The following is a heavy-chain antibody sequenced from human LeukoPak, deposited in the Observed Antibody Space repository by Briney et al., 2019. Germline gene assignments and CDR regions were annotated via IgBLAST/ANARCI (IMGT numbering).Heavy chain of an antibody. V-gene: IGHV1-46*01. CDR2: INPRGGST. D-gene: IGHD2-2*02. J-gene: IGHJ4*02. CDR1: GYTFTSYY. CDR3: SVPAAIYDY. Sequence: AASVKVSCKFSGYTFTSYYMHWMRQAPGQRPEWMGIINPRGGSTDYSKKFQDRLTMTSDTSTSTVYMELSSLRSEDTAVYYCSVPAAIYDYWGQGTLVTVSS.